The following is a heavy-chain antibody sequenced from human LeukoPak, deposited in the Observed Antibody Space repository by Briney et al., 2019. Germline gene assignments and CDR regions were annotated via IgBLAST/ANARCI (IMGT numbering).Heavy chain of an antibody. J-gene: IGHJ3*02. V-gene: IGHV4-39*01. D-gene: IGHD3-3*01. CDR2: IYYSGST. Sequence: SETLSLTCTVSGGSISSYYWGWIRQPPGKRLEWIGSIYYSGSTYYNPSLKSRVTISVDTSKKQFSLKLSSVTAADTAVYYCARGDLYYDFWSGYHDAFDIWGQGTMVTVST. CDR3: ARGDLYYDFWSGYHDAFDI. CDR1: GGSISSYY.